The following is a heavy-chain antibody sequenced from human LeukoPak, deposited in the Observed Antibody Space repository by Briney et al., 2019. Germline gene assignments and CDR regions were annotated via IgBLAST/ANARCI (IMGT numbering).Heavy chain of an antibody. D-gene: IGHD6-6*01. J-gene: IGHJ4*02. Sequence: PSETLSLTCAVSGGSISSSNWWSWVRQPPGKGLEWIGEIYHSGSTNYNPSLKSRVTISVDKSKNQFSLKLSSVTAADTPVYYCARRPAYSSSSGSVDYWGQGTLVTVSS. V-gene: IGHV4-4*02. CDR1: GGSISSSNW. CDR2: IYHSGST. CDR3: ARRPAYSSSSGSVDY.